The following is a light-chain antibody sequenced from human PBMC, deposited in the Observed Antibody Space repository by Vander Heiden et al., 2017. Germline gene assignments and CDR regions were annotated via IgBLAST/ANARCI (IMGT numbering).Light chain of an antibody. J-gene: IGKJ2*01. CDR1: QSISSY. CDR3: QQSYSTPMYT. Sequence: DLQMTPSPSSLSASVGDRVTITCRASQSISSYLNWYQQKPGKAPKLLIYAAYSLQSGVPSRFSGSGSGTDFTLTISSLQPEDFATYYCQQSYSTPMYTFGQGTKLEIK. CDR2: AAY. V-gene: IGKV1-39*01.